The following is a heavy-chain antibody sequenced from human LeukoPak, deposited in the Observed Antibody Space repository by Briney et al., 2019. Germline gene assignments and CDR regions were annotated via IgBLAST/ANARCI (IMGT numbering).Heavy chain of an antibody. V-gene: IGHV4-59*08. D-gene: IGHD4-17*01. CDR3: ARLGDYGAYLNWFNP. CDR1: GASISNYY. J-gene: IGHJ5*02. Sequence: SETLSLTCTVSGASISNYYWSWIRQPPGKGLECIGYVSYSGRTNHNPSLKSRVTISVDTSKNQFSLKVNSVTAADTAVYYCARLGDYGAYLNWFNPWGQGTLVTVSS. CDR2: VSYSGRT.